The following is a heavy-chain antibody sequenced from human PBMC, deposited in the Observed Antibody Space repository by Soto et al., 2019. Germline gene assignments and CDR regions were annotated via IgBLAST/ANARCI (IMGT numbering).Heavy chain of an antibody. CDR3: ASSSYYDYIWGSYRYLDAFDI. CDR2: ISSSGSTI. Sequence: GGSLRLSCAASGFTFSDYYMSWIRQAPGKGLEWVSYISSSGSTIYYADSVKGRFTISRDNAKNSLYLQMNSLRAEDTAVYYCASSSYYDYIWGSYRYLDAFDIWGQGTMVTVSS. D-gene: IGHD3-16*02. J-gene: IGHJ3*02. CDR1: GFTFSDYY. V-gene: IGHV3-11*01.